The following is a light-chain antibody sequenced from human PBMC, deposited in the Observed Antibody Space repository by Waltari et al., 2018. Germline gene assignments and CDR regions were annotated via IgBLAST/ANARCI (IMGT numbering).Light chain of an antibody. Sequence: DIVMTQSPLSLPATPGEPASISCRSSQSLLHSNGKNYLDWYLQKPGQSPQVLIYLGSNRASGVPDRFSGSGSGTDFTLEISRVEAEDVGVYYCMQALQTPRTFGQGTKVEIK. CDR3: MQALQTPRT. J-gene: IGKJ1*01. V-gene: IGKV2-28*01. CDR1: QSLLHSNGKNY. CDR2: LGS.